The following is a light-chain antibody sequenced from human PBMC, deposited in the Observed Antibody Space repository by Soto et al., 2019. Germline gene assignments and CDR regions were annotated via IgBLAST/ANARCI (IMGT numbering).Light chain of an antibody. V-gene: IGKV3-15*01. CDR1: QSVSLS. CDR3: QQSYSTAIT. J-gene: IGKJ5*01. CDR2: GAS. Sequence: EIVLTQSPATLSVSLGASTTLSCRASQSVSLSLAWFQMRPGQPPRLLIYGASTRATDIPARFSGSGSGTEVTLTISSLQPEDFATYYCQQSYSTAITFGQGTRLEIK.